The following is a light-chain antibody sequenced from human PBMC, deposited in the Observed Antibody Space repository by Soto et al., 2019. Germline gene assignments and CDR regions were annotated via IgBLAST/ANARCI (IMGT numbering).Light chain of an antibody. Sequence: DIQMTQSPSTLSASVGDRVTITCRASQSVSSWLAWYQKKPGKAPKLLIYKASSLESGVPSRFSGSGSGTEFTFTISSLQPDDFATYYCQQYNIYPLSFGGGTKVEIK. CDR2: KAS. V-gene: IGKV1-5*03. CDR3: QQYNIYPLS. J-gene: IGKJ4*01. CDR1: QSVSSW.